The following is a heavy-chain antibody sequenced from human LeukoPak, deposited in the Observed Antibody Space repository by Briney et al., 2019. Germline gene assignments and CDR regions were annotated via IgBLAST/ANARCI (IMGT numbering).Heavy chain of an antibody. V-gene: IGHV3-33*06. J-gene: IGHJ4*02. Sequence: GGSLRLSCAASGFTFGSNIMHWVRQAPGKGLEWVAGIWYDGSRKQYADSAEGRFSISRDNSKHTLDLQMNSLRAEDTAVYYCAKDKWEDRGNYYHYFDYWGQGTLVTVSS. D-gene: IGHD1-26*01. CDR1: GFTFGSNI. CDR2: IWYDGSRK. CDR3: AKDKWEDRGNYYHYFDY.